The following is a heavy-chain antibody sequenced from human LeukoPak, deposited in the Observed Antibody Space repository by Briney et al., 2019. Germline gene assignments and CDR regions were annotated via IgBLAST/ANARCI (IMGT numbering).Heavy chain of an antibody. D-gene: IGHD4-17*01. CDR3: ATDYGEARDY. J-gene: IGHJ4*02. CDR1: GGSFSGYY. Sequence: SETLSLTSAVYGGSFSGYYWSWIRQPPGKGLEWIGEINHSGSTNYNPSLKSRVTISVDTSKNQFSLKLSSVTAADTAVYYCATDYGEARDYWGQGTLVTASS. V-gene: IGHV4-34*01. CDR2: INHSGST.